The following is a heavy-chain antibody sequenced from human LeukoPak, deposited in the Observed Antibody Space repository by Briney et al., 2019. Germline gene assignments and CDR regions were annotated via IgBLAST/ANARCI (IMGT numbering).Heavy chain of an antibody. D-gene: IGHD3/OR15-3a*01. V-gene: IGHV1-46*01. J-gene: IGHJ3*02. Sequence: ASVKVSCKAFGYTFTSNYMHWVRQAPGQGPEWMGVISPSGGSTTYAQKFQGRVTLTRDMSTSTDYLELSSLRSEDTAVYYCARGLGDGWLLYAAHVLDAFDIWGQGTMVTVSS. CDR1: GYTFTSNY. CDR3: ARGLGDGWLLYAAHVLDAFDI. CDR2: ISPSGGST.